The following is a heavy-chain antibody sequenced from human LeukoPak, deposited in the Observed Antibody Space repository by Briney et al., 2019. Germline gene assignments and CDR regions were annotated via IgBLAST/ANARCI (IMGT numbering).Heavy chain of an antibody. CDR1: GYTFTGYY. V-gene: IGHV1-2*02. CDR3: AIDHPHYDSSGYFPPGYYYYYMDV. Sequence: ASVKVSCKTSGYTFTGYYMHWVRQAPGQGLEWMGWINPNSGGTNYAQKFQGKVTMTRDTSISTAYMELSRLRSDDTAVYYCAIDHPHYDSSGYFPPGYYYYYMDVWGKGTTVTVSS. D-gene: IGHD3-22*01. CDR2: INPNSGGT. J-gene: IGHJ6*03.